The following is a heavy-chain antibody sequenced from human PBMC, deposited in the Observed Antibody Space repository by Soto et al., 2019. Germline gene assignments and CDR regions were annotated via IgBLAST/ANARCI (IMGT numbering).Heavy chain of an antibody. V-gene: IGHV3-48*03. CDR1: GFLFSDYK. D-gene: IGHD3-22*01. Sequence: EVKLVESGGRSVQPGGSLRLSCVVSGFLFSDYKMIWVRQAPGKGLEWMSYISSGGSTQTHADSVAGRFTVSRDNAKNSLYLQMNSLRVEDTAIYYCARGAPYYYDNRDYYPHAFDSWGQGTMVSVSS. CDR2: ISSGGSTQ. CDR3: ARGAPYYYDNRDYYPHAFDS. J-gene: IGHJ3*01.